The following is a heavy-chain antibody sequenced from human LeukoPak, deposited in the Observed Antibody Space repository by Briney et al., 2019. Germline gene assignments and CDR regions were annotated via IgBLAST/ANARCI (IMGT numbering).Heavy chain of an antibody. CDR3: ARLQSSSFRTIDP. CDR2: IYYSGGT. Sequence: SETLSLTCTVSGGSISSSSYYWGWIRQPPGKGLEWIGSIYYSGGTYYNPSLKGRATISVDTSKNQFSLKLSSVTAADTAVYYCARLQSSSFRTIDPWGQGTLVTVSS. V-gene: IGHV4-39*01. D-gene: IGHD6-6*01. J-gene: IGHJ5*02. CDR1: GGSISSSSYY.